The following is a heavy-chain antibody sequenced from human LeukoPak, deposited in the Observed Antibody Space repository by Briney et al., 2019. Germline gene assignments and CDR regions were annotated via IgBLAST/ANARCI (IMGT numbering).Heavy chain of an antibody. CDR3: ARDRGKQQLVPYLLSSMDV. Sequence: GGSLRLSCAASGFTFSSYSMNWVRQAPGKGLEWVSSISSSSSYIYYADSVKGRFTISRDNAKSSLYLQMNSLRAEDTAVYYCARDRGKQQLVPYLLSSMDVWSQGTTVTVSS. V-gene: IGHV3-21*01. CDR2: ISSSSSYI. D-gene: IGHD6-13*01. CDR1: GFTFSSYS. J-gene: IGHJ6*02.